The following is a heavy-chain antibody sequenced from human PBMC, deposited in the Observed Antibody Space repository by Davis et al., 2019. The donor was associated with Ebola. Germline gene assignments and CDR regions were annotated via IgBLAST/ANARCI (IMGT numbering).Heavy chain of an antibody. CDR3: AKVGGYGDYVGRYYYGMDV. Sequence: GESLKISCAASGFTFSSYGMHWVRQAPGKGLEWVAVISYDGSNKYYADSVKGRFTISRDNSKNTLYLQMNSLRAEDTALYYCAKVGGYGDYVGRYYYGMDVWGQGTTVTVSS. D-gene: IGHD4-17*01. J-gene: IGHJ6*02. V-gene: IGHV3-30*19. CDR2: ISYDGSNK. CDR1: GFTFSSYG.